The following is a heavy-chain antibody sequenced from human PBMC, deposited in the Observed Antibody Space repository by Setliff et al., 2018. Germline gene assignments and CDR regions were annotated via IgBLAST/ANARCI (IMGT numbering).Heavy chain of an antibody. CDR2: IYYNGST. Sequence: PSETLSLTCTVSGGSIRSSYYYWGWIRQPPGKGLEWIGSIYYNGSTHFNSSLKSRVAISVDTSKNLLSLRVNSVTATDTAVYYCARPLEESFGGVRDSDAFDVWG. CDR1: GGSIRSSYYY. CDR3: ARPLEESFGGVRDSDAFDV. V-gene: IGHV4-39*01. D-gene: IGHD3-16*01. J-gene: IGHJ3*01.